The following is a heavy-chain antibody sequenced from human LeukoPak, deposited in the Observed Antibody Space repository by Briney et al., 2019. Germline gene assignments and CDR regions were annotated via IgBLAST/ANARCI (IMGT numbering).Heavy chain of an antibody. J-gene: IGHJ3*02. CDR1: GYSFTSYW. D-gene: IGHD3-10*01. CDR2: IWPGDSDT. CDR3: VRQMVRGVISAFDI. V-gene: IGHV5-51*01. Sequence: RGESLKISCKGSGYSFTSYWIGWVRQMPGKGLEWMGIIWPGDSDTTYSPSFQGQVIISADKSISTAYLQWSSLKASDTAMYYCVRQMVRGVISAFDIWGQGTMVTVSS.